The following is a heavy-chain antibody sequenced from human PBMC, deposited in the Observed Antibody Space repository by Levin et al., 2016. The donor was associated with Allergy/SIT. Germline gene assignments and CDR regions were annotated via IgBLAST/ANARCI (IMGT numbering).Heavy chain of an antibody. J-gene: IGHJ6*02. CDR1: GYTFTSYG. V-gene: IGHV1-18*01. D-gene: IGHD2-2*01. Sequence: ASVKVSCKASGYTFTSYGISWVRQAPGQGLEWMGWISAYNGNTNYAQKLQGRVTMTTDTSTSTAYMELRSLRSDDTAVYYCARVAEYCSSTSCADYYYYGMDVWGQGTTVTVSS. CDR2: ISAYNGNT. CDR3: ARVAEYCSSTSCADYYYYGMDV.